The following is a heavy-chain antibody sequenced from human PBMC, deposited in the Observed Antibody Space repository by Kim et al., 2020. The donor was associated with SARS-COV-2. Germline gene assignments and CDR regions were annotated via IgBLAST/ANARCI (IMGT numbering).Heavy chain of an antibody. J-gene: IGHJ6*02. V-gene: IGHV3-33*01. CDR3: ARRSIEYDILTGYPTRLYYYYGMDV. CDR1: GFTFSSYG. D-gene: IGHD3-9*01. CDR2: IWYDGSNK. Sequence: GGSLRLSCAASGFTFSSYGMHWVRQAPGKGLEWVAVIWYDGSNKYYADSVKGRFTISRDNSKNTLYLQMNSLRAEDTAVYYCARRSIEYDILTGYPTRLYYYYGMDVWGQGATVTVSS.